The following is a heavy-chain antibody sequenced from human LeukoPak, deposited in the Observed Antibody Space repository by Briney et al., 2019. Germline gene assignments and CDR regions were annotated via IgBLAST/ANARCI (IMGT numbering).Heavy chain of an antibody. D-gene: IGHD1-26*01. J-gene: IGHJ4*02. CDR3: ARSWDERLNFDY. CDR1: GFTVSRNY. CDR2: IYSGGDT. Sequence: GGSLRLSCATPGFTVSRNYMNWVRQAPGKGLEWVSVIYSGGDTYYADSVKGRFTISRDISKNTVYLQMNSLRAEDTAMYYCARSWDERLNFDYWGQGTLVTVSS. V-gene: IGHV3-66*02.